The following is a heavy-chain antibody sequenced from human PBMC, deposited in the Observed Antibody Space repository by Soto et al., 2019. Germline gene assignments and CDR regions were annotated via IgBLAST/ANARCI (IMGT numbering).Heavy chain of an antibody. CDR1: GYSFTDYF. CDR2: TNPKSGIK. D-gene: IGHD2-8*01. Sequence: QVQLVQSGAEVEKPGASVEVSCRASGYSFTDYFMHWVRQVPGQGLEWMGWTNPKSGIKKHPEKLQRGATMTRDTSISTAYMKQTRLRSDDTAVYYCARAHVRLQLRSRDYWGQGTLLKVSS. V-gene: IGHV1-2*02. CDR3: ARAHVRLQLRSRDY. J-gene: IGHJ4*02.